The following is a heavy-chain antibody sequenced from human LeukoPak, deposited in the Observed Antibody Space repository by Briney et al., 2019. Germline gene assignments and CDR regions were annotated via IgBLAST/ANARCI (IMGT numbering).Heavy chain of an antibody. CDR1: GFSISSRYY. V-gene: IGHV4-38-2*02. CDR3: ARGGVPASPDNWFDP. Sequence: SETLSLTCTTSGFSISSRYYWGWIRQPPGKGLEWIGYIYHSGSTYYNPSLKSRVTISVDRSKNQFSLKLSSVTAADTAVYYCARGGVPASPDNWFDPWGQGTLVTVSS. J-gene: IGHJ5*02. CDR2: IYHSGST. D-gene: IGHD2-2*01.